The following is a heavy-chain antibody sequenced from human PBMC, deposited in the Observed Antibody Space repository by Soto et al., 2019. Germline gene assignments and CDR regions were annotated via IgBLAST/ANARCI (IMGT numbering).Heavy chain of an antibody. CDR3: ARVAGYCTNGVCYRTEAFDI. CDR1: GFTFTSSA. Sequence: SVKVSCKASGFTFTSSAVQWVRQARGQRLEWIGWIVVGSGNTNYAQKFQERVTITRDMSTSTAYMELSSLRSEDTAVYYCARVAGYCTNGVCYRTEAFDIWGQGTMVTVSS. V-gene: IGHV1-58*01. J-gene: IGHJ3*02. CDR2: IVVGSGNT. D-gene: IGHD2-8*01.